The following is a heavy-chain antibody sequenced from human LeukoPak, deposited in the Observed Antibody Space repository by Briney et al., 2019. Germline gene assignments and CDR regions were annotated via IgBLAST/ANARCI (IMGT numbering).Heavy chain of an antibody. D-gene: IGHD6-13*01. J-gene: IGHJ4*02. V-gene: IGHV3-48*03. CDR1: GFTFSSYE. CDR2: ISNSGSSI. Sequence: GGSLRLSCVASGFTFSSYEMNWVRQAPGKGLEWISYISNSGSSIYYADSVMGRFTISRDNAKNSLYLQMNSLRAEDTAVSYCARDPSSSSWSPFDYWGQGTLVTVSS. CDR3: ARDPSSSSWSPFDY.